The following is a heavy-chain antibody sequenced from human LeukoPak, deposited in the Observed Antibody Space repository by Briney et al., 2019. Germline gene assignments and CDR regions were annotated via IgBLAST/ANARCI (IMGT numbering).Heavy chain of an antibody. V-gene: IGHV3-21*01. Sequence: NPGGSLRLSCAASGFTFSSYSMNWVRQAPGKGLEWVSSISSSSSYIYYADSVKGRFTISRDNAKNSLYLQMNSLRAEDAAVYYCARLCIWGRRVVGATMNYFDYWGQGTLVTVSS. J-gene: IGHJ4*02. CDR3: ARLCIWGRRVVGATMNYFDY. CDR1: GFTFSSYS. CDR2: ISSSSSYI. D-gene: IGHD1-26*01.